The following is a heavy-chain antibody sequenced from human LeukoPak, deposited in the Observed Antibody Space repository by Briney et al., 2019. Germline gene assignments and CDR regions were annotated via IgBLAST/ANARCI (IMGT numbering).Heavy chain of an antibody. J-gene: IGHJ5*02. CDR2: MNPNSGNT. Sequence: ASVKVSCKASGYTFTSYDTNWVRQATGQGLEWMGWMNPNSGNTGYAQKFQGRVTMTRNTSISTAYMELSSLRSEDTAVYYCARSSNYDFWSGYSSWFDPWGQGTLVTVSS. V-gene: IGHV1-8*01. CDR1: GYTFTSYD. D-gene: IGHD3-3*01. CDR3: ARSSNYDFWSGYSSWFDP.